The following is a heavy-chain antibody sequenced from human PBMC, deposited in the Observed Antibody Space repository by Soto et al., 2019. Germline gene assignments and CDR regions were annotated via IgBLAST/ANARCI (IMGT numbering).Heavy chain of an antibody. CDR3: ARHKDQIAVAGWAFDY. CDR2: IYYSGST. CDR1: GGSISSSSYY. J-gene: IGHJ4*02. V-gene: IGHV4-39*01. D-gene: IGHD6-19*01. Sequence: QLQLQESGPGLVKPSETLSLTCTVSGGSISSSSYYWGWIRQPPGKGLEWIGSIYYSGSTYYNPSLKSRVTRSVDTSKNQFSLKLSSVTAADTAVYYCARHKDQIAVAGWAFDYWGQGTLVTVSS.